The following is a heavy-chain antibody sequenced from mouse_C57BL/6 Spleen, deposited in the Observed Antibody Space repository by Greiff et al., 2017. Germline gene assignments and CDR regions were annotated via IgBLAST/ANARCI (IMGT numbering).Heavy chain of an antibody. CDR3: ARALITTVVFDY. CDR2: ISYDGSN. J-gene: IGHJ2*01. Sequence: EVQLQESGPGLVKPSQSLSLTCFVTGYSITSGYYWNWIRQFPGNKLEWMGYISYDGSNNYNPSLKNRISITRDTSKNQFFLKLNSVTTEDTATYYCARALITTVVFDYWGQGTTLTVSS. V-gene: IGHV3-6*01. CDR1: GYSITSGYY. D-gene: IGHD1-1*01.